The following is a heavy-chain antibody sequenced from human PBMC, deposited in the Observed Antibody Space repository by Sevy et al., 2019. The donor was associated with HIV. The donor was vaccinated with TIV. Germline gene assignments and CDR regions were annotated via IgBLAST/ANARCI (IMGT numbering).Heavy chain of an antibody. CDR1: GFTFSNAC. D-gene: IGHD2-15*01. CDR3: TTDPGSSLGDAFDI. CDR2: IKSKTDGGTT. V-gene: IGHV3-15*07. Sequence: GSLRLSCAASGFTFSNACMNWVRQAPGKGLEWVGRIKSKTDGGTTDYAAPVKGRFTISRDDSKNTLYLQMNSLKTEDTAVYYCTTDPGSSLGDAFDIWGQGTMVTVSS. J-gene: IGHJ3*02.